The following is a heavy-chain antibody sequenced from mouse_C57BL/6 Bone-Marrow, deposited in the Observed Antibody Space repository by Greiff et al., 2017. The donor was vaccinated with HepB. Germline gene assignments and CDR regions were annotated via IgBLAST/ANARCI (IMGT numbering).Heavy chain of an antibody. J-gene: IGHJ1*03. CDR3: VCVLLNAAGYFDV. Sequence: VQLQQSGAELVKPGASVKLSCKASGYTFTSYWMHWVKQRPGQGLEWIGMIHPNSGSTNYNEKFKSKATLTVDKSSSTAYMQLSSLTSEDSAVYYCVCVLLNAAGYFDVWGTGTTVTVSS. V-gene: IGHV1-64*01. CDR1: GYTFTSYW. D-gene: IGHD1-1*01. CDR2: IHPNSGST.